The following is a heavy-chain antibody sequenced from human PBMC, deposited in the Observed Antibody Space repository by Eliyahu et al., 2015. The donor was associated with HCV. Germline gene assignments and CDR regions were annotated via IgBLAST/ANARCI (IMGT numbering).Heavy chain of an antibody. V-gene: IGHV3-48*03. CDR3: ARAGYSGNWNGPRINWFDP. Sequence: EVQLVESGGGLVQPGGSLRLSCAASGFSFSNYEMNWVRQAPGKGLEWVAYISSGGNPITYADSVKGRFTISRDNARNSLYLQMKSLRAEDTALYYCARAGYSGNWNGPRINWFDPWGQGTLVTVSS. CDR2: ISSGGNPI. J-gene: IGHJ5*02. CDR1: GFSFSNYE. D-gene: IGHD6-13*01.